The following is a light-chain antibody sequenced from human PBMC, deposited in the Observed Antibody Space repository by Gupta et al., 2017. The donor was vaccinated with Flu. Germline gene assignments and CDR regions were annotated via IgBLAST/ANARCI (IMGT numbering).Light chain of an antibody. CDR2: KTS. V-gene: IGKV1-5*03. CDR3: QQYNSYSYT. CDR1: QSISSW. Sequence: DIQMTQSPSTLSASVGDRVIITCRASQSISSWLAWYQQKPGKAPKLLIHKTSSLESGVPSRFSGSGSGTEFTLTISSLQPDDFATYYCQQYNSYSYTFGPGTKVDIK. J-gene: IGKJ3*01.